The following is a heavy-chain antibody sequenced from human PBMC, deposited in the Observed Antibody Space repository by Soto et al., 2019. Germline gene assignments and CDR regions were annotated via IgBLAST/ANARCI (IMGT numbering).Heavy chain of an antibody. CDR3: ARDGSTSWYSYDYHGMDV. CDR1: GFPFRTYL. D-gene: IGHD5-18*01. V-gene: IGHV3-7*05. J-gene: IGHJ6*02. CDR2: INQDGSEK. Sequence: EVQLVESGGGLVQPGGALGPSWGTFGFPFRTYLLSLGRQGSGEGLEWVGNINQDGSEKNYVDSVKGRFTISRDNAKNSLYLQMSSLRAEDTALYYCARDGSTSWYSYDYHGMDVWGQGTTVTVSS.